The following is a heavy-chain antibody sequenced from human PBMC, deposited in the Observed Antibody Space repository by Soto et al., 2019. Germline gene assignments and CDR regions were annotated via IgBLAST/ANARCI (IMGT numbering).Heavy chain of an antibody. V-gene: IGHV6-1*01. CDR3: ARGEQYSGRIFDY. CDR2: TYYRSKWYY. Sequence: SQTLSLTCAITGDSVSSNSAGWSWVRQSPSRGLEWLGMTYYRSKWYYEYAVSVRGRITINPDTSKNQYSLQLNSVTPEDTAVYFCARGEQYSGRIFDYWGQGTLVTV. CDR1: GDSVSSNSAG. J-gene: IGHJ4*01. D-gene: IGHD1-26*01.